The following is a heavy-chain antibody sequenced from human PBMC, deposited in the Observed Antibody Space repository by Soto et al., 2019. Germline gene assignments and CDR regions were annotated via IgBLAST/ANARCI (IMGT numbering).Heavy chain of an antibody. Sequence: GESLKISCKGSGYSFAGYWITWVRQKPGKGLEWMGRIDPSDSQTYYSPSFRGHVTISVTKSITTVFLQWSSLKASDTAMYYCARLPGCSSTSCYNEGIYYYYGMDVWGQGTTVTVSS. CDR2: IDPSDSQT. CDR1: GYSFAGYW. CDR3: ARLPGCSSTSCYNEGIYYYYGMDV. V-gene: IGHV5-10-1*01. D-gene: IGHD2-2*02. J-gene: IGHJ6*02.